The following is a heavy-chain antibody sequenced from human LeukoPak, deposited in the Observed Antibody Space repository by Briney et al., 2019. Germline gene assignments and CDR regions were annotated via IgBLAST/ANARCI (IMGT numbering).Heavy chain of an antibody. CDR1: GYIFSNHW. Sequence: GESLKISCKGSGYIFSNHWIGWVRQMPGKGLEWMGIIYPGDSDTRYSPSFQGQITISADKSISTAYLQWKSLKASDTAMYYSAKEAMTGTGIGLDYWGQGTLVTVSS. J-gene: IGHJ4*02. D-gene: IGHD1-1*01. V-gene: IGHV5-51*01. CDR3: AKEAMTGTGIGLDY. CDR2: IYPGDSDT.